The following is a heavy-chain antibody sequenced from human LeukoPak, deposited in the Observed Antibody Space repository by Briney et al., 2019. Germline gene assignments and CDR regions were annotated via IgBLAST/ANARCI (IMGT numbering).Heavy chain of an antibody. D-gene: IGHD1-26*01. CDR2: INHSGNT. J-gene: IGHJ3*02. CDR3: ARRNSGSYGRDAFDI. Sequence: SETLSLTCAVYGGSFSGDYWSWIRQPPGKRLEWIGEINHSGNTNYNPSLKSRVTISVDTSKNQFSLKLSSVTAADTAVYYCARRNSGSYGRDAFDIWGQGTMVTVSS. CDR1: GGSFSGDY. V-gene: IGHV4-34*01.